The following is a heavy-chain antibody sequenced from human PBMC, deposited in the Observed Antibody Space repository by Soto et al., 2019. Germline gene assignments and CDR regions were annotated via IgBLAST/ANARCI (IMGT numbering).Heavy chain of an antibody. CDR2: ISYDGSNK. CDR3: AKGRGHVLRFLEWLLTLDY. CDR1: GFTFSSYG. J-gene: IGHJ4*02. Sequence: GGSLRLSCAASGFTFSSYGMHWVRQAPGKGLEWVAVISYDGSNKYYADSVKGRFTISRDNSKNTLYLQMNSLRAEDTAVYYCAKGRGHVLRFLEWLLTLDYWGQGTLVTVSS. D-gene: IGHD3-3*01. V-gene: IGHV3-30*18.